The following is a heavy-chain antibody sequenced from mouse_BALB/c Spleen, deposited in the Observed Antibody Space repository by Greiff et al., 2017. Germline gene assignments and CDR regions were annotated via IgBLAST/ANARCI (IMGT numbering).Heavy chain of an antibody. CDR3: ARSWYRCDYAMDY. Sequence: DVKLQESGPGLVKPSQSLSLTCTVTGYSITSDYVWYLIRQFPGNQLEWMGYISYSGSTSYNPSLKSRISITRDTSKNQFFLQLNSVTTEDTATYYCARSWYRCDYAMDYWGQGTSVTVSS. J-gene: IGHJ4*01. D-gene: IGHD2-14*01. CDR2: ISYSGST. V-gene: IGHV3-2*02. CDR1: GYSITSDYV.